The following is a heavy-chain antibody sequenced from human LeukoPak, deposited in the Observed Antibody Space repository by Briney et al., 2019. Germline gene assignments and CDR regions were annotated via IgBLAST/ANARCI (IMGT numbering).Heavy chain of an antibody. CDR3: ARVFGIYYFDF. D-gene: IGHD2-21*01. CDR1: GFTVSSYV. V-gene: IGHV3-23*01. Sequence: GGSLGLSCAASGFTVSSYVMSWVRQAPGKGLEWVSVISGSGGSTYYADSVKGRFTISRVNSKNTLYLQMNSLRAEDTAVYYCARVFGIYYFDFWGQGTLVTVSS. J-gene: IGHJ4*02. CDR2: ISGSGGST.